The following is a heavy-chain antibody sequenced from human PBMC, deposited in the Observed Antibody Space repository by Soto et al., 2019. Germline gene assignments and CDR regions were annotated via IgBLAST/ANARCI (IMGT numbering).Heavy chain of an antibody. CDR1: GFTFSDFA. Sequence: EVQVLESGGGLVQPGGSLRLSCAATGFTFSDFAMSWVRQAPGKGLECVSRIYGGGNGPHYADSVKGRVTISRDNSKNTLYLRMNSLRAEDTAVYYCAKMEGMDPWAYSFDYWGQGTRVTVSS. J-gene: IGHJ4*02. CDR3: AKMEGMDPWAYSFDY. CDR2: IYGGGNGP. V-gene: IGHV3-23*01. D-gene: IGHD2-2*03.